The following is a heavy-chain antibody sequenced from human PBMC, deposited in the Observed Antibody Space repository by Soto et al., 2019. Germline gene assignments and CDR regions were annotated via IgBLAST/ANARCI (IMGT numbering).Heavy chain of an antibody. CDR3: ARGVGYYDFWSGLGEQTNWFDP. V-gene: IGHV4-39*01. Sequence: SETLSLTCTVSGGSISSSSYYWGWIRQPPGKGLEWIGSIYYSGSTYYNPSLKSRVTISVDTSKNQFSLKLSSVTAADTAVYYCARGVGYYDFWSGLGEQTNWFDPWGQGTLVTVSS. CDR2: IYYSGST. CDR1: GGSISSSSYY. D-gene: IGHD3-3*01. J-gene: IGHJ5*02.